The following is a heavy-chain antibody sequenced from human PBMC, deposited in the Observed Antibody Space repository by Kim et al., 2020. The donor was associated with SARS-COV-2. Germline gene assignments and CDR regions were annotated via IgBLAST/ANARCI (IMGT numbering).Heavy chain of an antibody. CDR3: ARGRGVCSGGSCYSDF. D-gene: IGHD2-15*01. V-gene: IGHV3-30*01. Sequence: SVKGRFTISRDNSKNTFYLQMNTLRTEDTAVYYCARGRGVCSGGSCYSDFWGQGTLVTVSS. J-gene: IGHJ4*02.